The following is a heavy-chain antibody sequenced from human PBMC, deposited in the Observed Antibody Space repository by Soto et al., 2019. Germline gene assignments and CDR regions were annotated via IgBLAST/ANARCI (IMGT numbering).Heavy chain of an antibody. V-gene: IGHV4-59*01. D-gene: IGHD3-10*01. CDR1: GGSISSYY. CDR2: IYNSGST. J-gene: IGHJ6*02. Sequence: SETLSLTCTVSGGSISSYYWSWIRRPPGKGLEWIGYIYNSGSTHSNPSLQSRVTISVDTSKNQFSLKLSSVTAADTGIYYCARARITMVREVIKYNMDVWGQGTTVTVSS. CDR3: ARARITMVREVIKYNMDV.